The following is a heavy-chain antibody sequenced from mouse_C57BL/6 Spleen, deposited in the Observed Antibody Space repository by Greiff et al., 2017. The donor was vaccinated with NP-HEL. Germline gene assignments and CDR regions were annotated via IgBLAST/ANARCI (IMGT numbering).Heavy chain of an antibody. D-gene: IGHD1-1*01. CDR1: GYTFTSYW. J-gene: IGHJ3*01. Sequence: QVQLKQPGAELVKPGASVKLSCKASGYTFTSYWMHWVKQRPGQGLEWIGMIHPNSGSTNYNEKFKSKATLTVDKSSSTAYMQLSSLTSEDSAVYYCAEGYGSSYSLAYWGQGTLVTVSA. CDR3: AEGYGSSYSLAY. CDR2: IHPNSGST. V-gene: IGHV1-64*01.